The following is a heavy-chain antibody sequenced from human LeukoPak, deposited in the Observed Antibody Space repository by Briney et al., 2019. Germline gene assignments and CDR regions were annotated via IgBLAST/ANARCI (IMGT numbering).Heavy chain of an antibody. V-gene: IGHV3-7*01. CDR2: IKPDGSET. CDR3: ATGYCSTSNCYRSRFDY. Sequence: PGGSLRLSCAASGFPFSNYWMSWVRQAPGKGLEWVANIKPDGSETYYVDSVKGRFTISRDNTKNSLYLQMNSLRAEGTAVFYCATGYCSTSNCYRSRFDYWGQGTLVTVSS. D-gene: IGHD2-2*01. J-gene: IGHJ4*02. CDR1: GFPFSNYW.